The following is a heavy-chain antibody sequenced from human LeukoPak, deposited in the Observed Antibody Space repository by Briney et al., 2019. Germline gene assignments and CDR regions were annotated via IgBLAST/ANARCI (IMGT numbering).Heavy chain of an antibody. CDR1: GFTFSSYA. V-gene: IGHV3-23*01. CDR2: ISDSGGST. J-gene: IGHJ4*02. D-gene: IGHD3-3*01. CDR3: ARQVKEYYDFWSGYYTGEYFDY. Sequence: GGSLRLSCAASGFTFSSYAMSWVRQAPGKGLEWVSSISDSGGSTFHADSVKGRFTISRDNSKNTLYLQMNSLRAEDTAVYYCARQVKEYYDFWSGYYTGEYFDYWGQGTLVTVSS.